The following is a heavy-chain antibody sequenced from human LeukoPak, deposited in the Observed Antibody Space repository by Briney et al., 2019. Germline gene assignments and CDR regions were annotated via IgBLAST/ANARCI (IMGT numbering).Heavy chain of an antibody. J-gene: IGHJ3*02. CDR1: GFTFSSYS. Sequence: PGGSLRLSCAASGFTFSSYSMNWVRQAPGKGLEWVSGVSGDGGTTHSADSVKGRFTISRDNSKNTLYLQMNSLSAEDTAVYYCAKDRALYDFWIGGDAFDIWGQGTMVTVSS. CDR3: AKDRALYDFWIGGDAFDI. V-gene: IGHV3-23*01. CDR2: VSGDGGTT. D-gene: IGHD3-3*01.